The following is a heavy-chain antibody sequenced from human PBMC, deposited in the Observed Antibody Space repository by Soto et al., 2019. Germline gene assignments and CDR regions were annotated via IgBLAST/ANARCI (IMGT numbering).Heavy chain of an antibody. V-gene: IGHV3-30*18. D-gene: IGHD6-13*01. CDR3: AKDLVRAAAGTPLQNYYYYGMDV. CDR1: GFTFSSYG. CDR2: ISYDGSNK. Sequence: QVQLVESGGGVVQPGRSLRLSCAASGFTFSSYGMHWVRQAPGKGLEWVAVISYDGSNKYYADSVKGRFTISRDNSKNPLYLQMNSLRAEDTAVYYCAKDLVRAAAGTPLQNYYYYGMDVWGQGTTVTVSS. J-gene: IGHJ6*02.